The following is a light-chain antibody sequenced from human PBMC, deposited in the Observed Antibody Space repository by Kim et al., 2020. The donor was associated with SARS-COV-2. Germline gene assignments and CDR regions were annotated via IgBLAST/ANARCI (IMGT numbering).Light chain of an antibody. CDR1: SSNIGAGYD. CDR3: QSYDSSLSGSHVV. CDR2: GNS. V-gene: IGLV1-40*01. Sequence: QSVLTQPPSVSGAPGQRVTIPCTGSSSNIGAGYDVHWYQQLPGTAPKLLIYGNSNRPSGVPDRFPGSKSGTPASLAITGLQAEDEADYYCQSYDSSLSGSHVVFGGGTQLTVL. J-gene: IGLJ2*01.